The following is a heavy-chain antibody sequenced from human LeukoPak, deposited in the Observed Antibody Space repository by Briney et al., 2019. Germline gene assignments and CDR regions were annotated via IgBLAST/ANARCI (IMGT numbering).Heavy chain of an antibody. CDR2: IYYSGST. Sequence: SETLSLTCTVSGGSISSSSYYWGWIRQPPGKGLEWIGSIYYSGSTYYNPSLKSRVTISVDTSKNQFSLKLSSVTAADTAVYYCARTSQMEQWLVLFDYWGQGTLVTVSS. CDR1: GGSISSSSYY. D-gene: IGHD6-19*01. CDR3: ARTSQMEQWLVLFDY. J-gene: IGHJ4*02. V-gene: IGHV4-39*07.